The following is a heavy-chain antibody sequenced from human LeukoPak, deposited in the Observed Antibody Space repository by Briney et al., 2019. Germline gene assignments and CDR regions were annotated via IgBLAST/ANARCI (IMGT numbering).Heavy chain of an antibody. CDR3: ARSGGYGLFDY. D-gene: IGHD6-25*01. CDR2: IYYSGST. CDR1: GGSISVSSYY. V-gene: IGHV4-39*01. J-gene: IGHJ4*02. Sequence: SETLSLTCTVSGGSISVSSYYWGWIRQPPGKGLEWIGSIYYSGSTYYSPSLKSRVTISVDTSQNQFSLKLSSVTAADPAVYYCARSGGYGLFDYWGQGILVTVSS.